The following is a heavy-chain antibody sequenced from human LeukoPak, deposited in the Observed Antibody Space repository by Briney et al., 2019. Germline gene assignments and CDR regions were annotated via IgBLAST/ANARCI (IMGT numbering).Heavy chain of an antibody. CDR3: ARHTRASQYYFDY. D-gene: IGHD3-3*01. Sequence: GGSLRLSCAASEFTFSSHSMSWVRQAPGRGLEWISFISDDTYNIYYADSVRGRFTVSRDNAKNSLFVQMDSLRAEGTAVYYCARHTRASQYYFDYWGQGTLVTVSS. CDR2: ISDDTYNI. CDR1: EFTFSSHS. V-gene: IGHV3-48*01. J-gene: IGHJ4*02.